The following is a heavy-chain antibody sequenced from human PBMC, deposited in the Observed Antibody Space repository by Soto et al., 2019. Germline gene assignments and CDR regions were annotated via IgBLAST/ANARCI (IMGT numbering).Heavy chain of an antibody. J-gene: IGHJ6*02. CDR2: IIPILGIA. V-gene: IGHV1-69*02. CDR3: ARDGLYYDILTGLYGMDV. Sequence: AVKVSCKASGGTFSSYTICWVRQAPGQGLEWMGRIIPILGIANYAQKFQGRVTITADKSTSTAYMELSSLRSEDTAVYYCARDGLYYDILTGLYGMDVWG. CDR1: GGTFSSYT. D-gene: IGHD3-9*01.